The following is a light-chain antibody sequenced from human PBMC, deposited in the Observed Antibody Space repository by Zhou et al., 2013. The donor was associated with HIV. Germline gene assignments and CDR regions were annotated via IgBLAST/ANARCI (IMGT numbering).Light chain of an antibody. V-gene: IGKV3-20*01. CDR1: QSVSSSY. J-gene: IGKJ2*01. CDR3: QQYSSSPNT. Sequence: EIVLTQSPGTLSLSPGERATLSCRASQSVSSSYLAWYQQKPGQAPRLLIYGASSRATGIPDRFSGGGSGTDSTLTISRLEPEDFAVYYCQQYSSSPNTFGQGTKLEIK. CDR2: GAS.